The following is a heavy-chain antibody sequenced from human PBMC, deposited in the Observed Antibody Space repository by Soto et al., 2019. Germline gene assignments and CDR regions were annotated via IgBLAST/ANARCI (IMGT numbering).Heavy chain of an antibody. CDR1: ILSFDIYA. Sequence: EVQLLESGGGLVQPGGSLRLSCAASILSFDIYAMSWVRQAPGKGLEWVSATNGSGGTAYYAGSVKGRFTISRDNSKNTLYLQMDSLRAEDTAVYYCAKHSGYDHYYGMDVWGQGTTVTVSS. J-gene: IGHJ6*02. V-gene: IGHV3-23*01. CDR3: AKHSGYDHYYGMDV. D-gene: IGHD5-12*01. CDR2: TNGSGGTA.